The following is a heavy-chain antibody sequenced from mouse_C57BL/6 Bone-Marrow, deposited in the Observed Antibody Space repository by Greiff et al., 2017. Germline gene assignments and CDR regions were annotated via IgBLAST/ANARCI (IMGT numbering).Heavy chain of an antibody. V-gene: IGHV5-6*01. J-gene: IGHJ4*01. D-gene: IGHD2-1*01. CDR1: GFTFSSYG. Sequence: EVQVVESGGDLVKPGGSLKLSCAASGFTFSSYGMSWVRQTPDKRLEWVATISSGGSYTYYPDSVKGRFTISRDNAKNTLYLQMSSLKSEDTAMYYCARGDYYGNFYAMDYWGQGTSVTVSS. CDR3: ARGDYYGNFYAMDY. CDR2: ISSGGSYT.